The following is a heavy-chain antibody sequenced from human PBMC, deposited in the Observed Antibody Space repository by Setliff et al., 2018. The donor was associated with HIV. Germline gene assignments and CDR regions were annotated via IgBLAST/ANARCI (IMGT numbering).Heavy chain of an antibody. V-gene: IGHV3-74*01. CDR1: GFTFSSYW. J-gene: IGHJ6*02. D-gene: IGHD1-26*01. CDR2: INSDGSST. CDR3: ARPTNIDTLYYGSQTFYMYYYGLDV. Sequence: PGESLKISCAASGFTFSSYWTHWVRQAPGKGLVWVSRINSDGSSTSYADSVKGRFTISRDNAKNTLYLQMNSLRADDTAVYFCARPTNIDTLYYGSQTFYMYYYGLDVWGQGTTVTVSS.